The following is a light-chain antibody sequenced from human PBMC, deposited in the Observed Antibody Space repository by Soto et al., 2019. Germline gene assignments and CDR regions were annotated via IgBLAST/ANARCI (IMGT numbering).Light chain of an antibody. V-gene: IGKV1-27*01. CDR3: RKYNSDPPT. J-gene: IGKJ1*01. CDR2: AAS. CDR1: QAISIY. Sequence: DIQMTQSPSSLSTSVGDRVTITCRASQAISIYLAWYQQKPGKVPKLLIYAASTLQSGDPSRFTGSGSATDFTLTISSLQCEGVATDYCRKYNSDPPTLGQETKVEIK.